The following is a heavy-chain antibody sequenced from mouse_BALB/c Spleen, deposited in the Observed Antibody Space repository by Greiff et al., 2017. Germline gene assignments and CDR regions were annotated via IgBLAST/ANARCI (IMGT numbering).Heavy chain of an antibody. CDR3: ARSLYYGSSYYFDY. Sequence: QVQLQQSGAELVRPGTSVKVSCKASGYAFTNYLIEWVKQRPGQGLEWIGVINPGSGGTNYNEKFKGKATLTADKSSSTAYMQLSSLTSDDSAVYFCARSLYYGSSYYFDYWGQGTTLTVSS. CDR1: GYAFTNYL. V-gene: IGHV1-54*01. CDR2: INPGSGGT. J-gene: IGHJ2*01. D-gene: IGHD1-1*01.